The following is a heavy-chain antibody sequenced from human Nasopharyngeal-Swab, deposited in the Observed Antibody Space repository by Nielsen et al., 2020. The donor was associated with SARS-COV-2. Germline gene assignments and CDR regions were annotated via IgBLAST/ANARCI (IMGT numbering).Heavy chain of an antibody. CDR3: ASFPYDSSGSYYYYGMDV. Sequence: VKASCKASGGTFSSYAISWVRQAPGQGLEWMGGIIPIFGTANYAQKFQGRVTITADESTSTAYMELSSLRSEDTAVYYCASFPYDSSGSYYYYGMDVWGQGTTVTVSS. J-gene: IGHJ6*02. V-gene: IGHV1-69*13. CDR1: GGTFSSYA. CDR2: IIPIFGTA. D-gene: IGHD3-22*01.